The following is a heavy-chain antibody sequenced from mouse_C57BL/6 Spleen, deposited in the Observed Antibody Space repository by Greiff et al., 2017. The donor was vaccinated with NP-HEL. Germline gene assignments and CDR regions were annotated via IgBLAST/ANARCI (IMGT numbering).Heavy chain of an antibody. Sequence: EVKLMESGGGLVKPGGSLKLSCAASGFTFSSYAMSWVRQTPEKRLEWVATISDGGSYTYYPDNVKGRFTISRDNAKNNLYLQMSHLKSEDTAMYYCARARGMIKYYFDYWGQGTTLTVSS. D-gene: IGHD2-4*01. V-gene: IGHV5-4*03. CDR2: ISDGGSYT. CDR3: ARARGMIKYYFDY. CDR1: GFTFSSYA. J-gene: IGHJ2*01.